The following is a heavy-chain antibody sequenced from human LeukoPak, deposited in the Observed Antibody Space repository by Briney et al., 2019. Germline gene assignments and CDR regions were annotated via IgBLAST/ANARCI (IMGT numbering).Heavy chain of an antibody. CDR2: IYSDGGT. D-gene: IGHD3-10*01. V-gene: IGHV3-66*01. J-gene: IGHJ4*02. CDR1: GFTVNSNY. Sequence: AGGSLRLSCAASGFTVNSNYMSWVRQAPGKGLEWVSVIYSDGGTCYADSVTGRFTISRDNSKNTLFLQMNSLGAEDTAVYYCARVDYASGSYFDYWGQGTLVTVSS. CDR3: ARVDYASGSYFDY.